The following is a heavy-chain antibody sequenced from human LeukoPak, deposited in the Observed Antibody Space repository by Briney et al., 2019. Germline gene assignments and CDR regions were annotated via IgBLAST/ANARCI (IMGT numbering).Heavy chain of an antibody. D-gene: IGHD3-10*01. Sequence: PGGSLRLSCAASGFTFSSYSMNWVRQAPGKGLDWVSYISSSSGIIYYADSVKGRFTISRDNAKNSLYLQMNSLRAEDTAVYYCAREPGVGSGRWGQGTLVTVSS. CDR3: AREPGVGSGR. CDR2: ISSSSGII. V-gene: IGHV3-48*01. CDR1: GFTFSSYS. J-gene: IGHJ4*02.